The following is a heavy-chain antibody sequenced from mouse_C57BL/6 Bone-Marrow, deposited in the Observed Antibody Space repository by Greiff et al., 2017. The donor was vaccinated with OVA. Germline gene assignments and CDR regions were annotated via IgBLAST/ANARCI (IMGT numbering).Heavy chain of an antibody. CDR3: ARDIRPMDY. Sequence: EVQLVESGGGLVKPGGSLKLSCAASGFTFSSSAMSWVRQTPEKRLEWVATISDGGSYTYYPDNVKGRFTISRDNAKNNLYLQMSHLKAEDTAMYYCARDIRPMDYWGQGTSVTVSA. CDR1: GFTFSSSA. J-gene: IGHJ4*01. CDR2: ISDGGSYT. V-gene: IGHV5-4*01.